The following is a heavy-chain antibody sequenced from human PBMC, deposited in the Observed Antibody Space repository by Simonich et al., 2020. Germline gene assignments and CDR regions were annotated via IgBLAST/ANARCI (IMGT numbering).Heavy chain of an antibody. D-gene: IGHD7-27*01. J-gene: IGHJ2*01. CDR1: GFTFSSYS. CDR3: AREAGDLWYFDL. CDR2: SSSSRSYI. Sequence: EVQLVESGGGLVKPGGSLRLSCAASGFTFSSYSMNWVRQAQGKVVECVSSSSSSRSYIYYADSVKGRFTISRDNAKNTLYLQMNSLRAEDTAVYYCAREAGDLWYFDLWGRGTLVTVSS. V-gene: IGHV3-21*01.